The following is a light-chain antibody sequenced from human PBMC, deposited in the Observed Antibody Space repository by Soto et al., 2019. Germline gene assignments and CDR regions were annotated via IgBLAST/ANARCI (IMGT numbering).Light chain of an antibody. J-gene: IGLJ1*01. Sequence: QSALTQPASVSGSPGQSITISCTGTSSDVGGYNYVSWYQQHPGKAPKLIISDVTNRPSGVSNRFSGSKSGNTASLTISGLQDEDEAEYYCSSYTSSTAFVFGTGTKLTVL. V-gene: IGLV2-14*03. CDR3: SSYTSSTAFV. CDR1: SSDVGGYNY. CDR2: DVT.